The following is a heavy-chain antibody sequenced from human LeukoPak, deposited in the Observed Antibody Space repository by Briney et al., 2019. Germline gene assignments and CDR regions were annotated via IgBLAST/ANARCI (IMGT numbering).Heavy chain of an antibody. J-gene: IGHJ4*02. Sequence: ASVKVSCKASGYIFTSHYMHWVRQAPGKGLEWMGGFDPEDGETIYAQKFQGRVTMTEDTSTDTAYMELSSLRSEDTAVYYCAVGEFDYWGQGTRVTVSS. CDR1: GYIFTSHY. CDR2: FDPEDGET. V-gene: IGHV1-24*01. CDR3: AVGEFDY. D-gene: IGHD1-26*01.